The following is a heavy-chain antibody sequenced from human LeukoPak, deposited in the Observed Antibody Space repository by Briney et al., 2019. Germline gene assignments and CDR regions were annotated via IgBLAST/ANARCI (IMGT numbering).Heavy chain of an antibody. J-gene: IGHJ4*02. CDR2: ISSSSSTI. CDR1: GFTFSSYS. V-gene: IGHV3-48*04. CDR3: ARGYYGSGSYYKYFDY. D-gene: IGHD3-10*01. Sequence: PGGSLRLSCAASGFTFSSYSMNWVRQAPGKGLEWVSYISSSSSTIYYADSVKGRFTISRDNAKNSLYLQMNSLRAEDTAVYYCARGYYGSGSYYKYFDYWGQGTLVTVSS.